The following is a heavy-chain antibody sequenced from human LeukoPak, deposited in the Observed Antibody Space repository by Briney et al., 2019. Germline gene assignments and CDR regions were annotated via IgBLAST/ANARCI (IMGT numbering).Heavy chain of an antibody. J-gene: IGHJ4*02. CDR1: GYTFTSYG. CDR2: ISAYNGNT. CDR3: ARDLSWLVPHSLDY. V-gene: IGHV1-18*01. Sequence: GASVKVSCKASGYTFTSYGISWVRQAPGQGLEWMGWISAYNGNTNYAQKLQGRVTMTTDTSTSTAYMELRSLRSDDTAVYYCARDLSWLVPHSLDYWGQGTLVTVSS. D-gene: IGHD6-19*01.